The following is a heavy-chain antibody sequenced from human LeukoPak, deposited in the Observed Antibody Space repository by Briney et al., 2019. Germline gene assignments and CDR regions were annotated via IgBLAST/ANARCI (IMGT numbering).Heavy chain of an antibody. Sequence: GGSLRLSCAASGFTFSSYAMNWVRQAPGKGLEWVSGITISGDKTYYADSVKGRFTISRDNSKDTLYLQMNSLRDEDTAVYYCAKLNSGSYSYDAFHIWGQGTVVTVSS. J-gene: IGHJ3*02. CDR1: GFTFSSYA. V-gene: IGHV3-23*01. CDR3: AKLNSGSYSYDAFHI. CDR2: ITISGDKT. D-gene: IGHD1-26*01.